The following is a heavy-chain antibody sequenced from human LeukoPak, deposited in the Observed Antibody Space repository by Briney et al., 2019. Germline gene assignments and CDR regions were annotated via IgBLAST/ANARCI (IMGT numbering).Heavy chain of an antibody. Sequence: PGRSLRLSCAASGFTFSSYGMHWVRQAPGKGLEWVAVIWYDGSNKYYADSVKGRFTISRDNSKNTLYLQMNSLRAEDTAVYYCARDGGIAVAGCFDYWGQGTLVTVSS. CDR3: ARDGGIAVAGCFDY. CDR1: GFTFSSYG. D-gene: IGHD6-19*01. CDR2: IWYDGSNK. V-gene: IGHV3-33*01. J-gene: IGHJ4*02.